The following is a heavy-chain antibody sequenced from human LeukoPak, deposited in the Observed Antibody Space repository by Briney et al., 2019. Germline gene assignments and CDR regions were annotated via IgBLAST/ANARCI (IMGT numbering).Heavy chain of an antibody. J-gene: IGHJ4*02. CDR2: ISGSGGST. V-gene: IGHV3-23*01. Sequence: PGGSLRLSCAASGFTFSSYAMSWVRQAPGKGLEWVSAISGSGGSTYYADSVKGRFTISRDNSKNTLYLQMNSLRAEDTALYYCARVNYDILTGYSWGGDFWGQGTLVTVSS. CDR1: GFTFSSYA. D-gene: IGHD3-9*01. CDR3: ARVNYDILTGYSWGGDF.